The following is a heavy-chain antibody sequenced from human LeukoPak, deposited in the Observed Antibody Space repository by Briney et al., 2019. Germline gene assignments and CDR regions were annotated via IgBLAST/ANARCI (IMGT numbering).Heavy chain of an antibody. V-gene: IGHV4-31*03. Sequence: SQTLSLTCNVSGGSISSGGSRWSWIRQHPGKGLEWIGYIYYSGSTYYNPSLESRLTMSVDTSKNQFSLHLTSVTAADTAVYYCAKDTHYYASSGYYVFDYWGQGTLVTVSS. CDR1: GGSISSGGSR. CDR2: IYYSGST. D-gene: IGHD3-22*01. J-gene: IGHJ4*02. CDR3: AKDTHYYASSGYYVFDY.